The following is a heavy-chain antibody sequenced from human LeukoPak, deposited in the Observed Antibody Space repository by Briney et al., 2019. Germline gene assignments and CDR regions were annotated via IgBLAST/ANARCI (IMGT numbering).Heavy chain of an antibody. CDR1: GFTFSNAW. CDR3: TTGGELRYFDWLLYR. CDR2: IKSKTDGGTT. J-gene: IGHJ4*02. D-gene: IGHD3-9*01. V-gene: IGHV3-15*01. Sequence: PGGSLRLSCAASGFTFSNAWMSWVRQAPGKGLEWVGRIKSKTDGGTTDYAAPVKGRFTISRDDSKNMLYLQMDSLKTEDTAVYYCTTGGELRYFDWLLYRWGQGTLVTVSS.